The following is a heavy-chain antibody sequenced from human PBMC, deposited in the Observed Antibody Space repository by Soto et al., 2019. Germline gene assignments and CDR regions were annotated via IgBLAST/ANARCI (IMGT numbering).Heavy chain of an antibody. CDR3: ARDWGTPGRGSAVGYYYHYGMAV. Sequence: EVQLVESGGGLVQPGGSLRLSCLASEFTFNTYWMNWVRQAPGRGLEWVADIKDDGSEKNYVDSVKGRFTISRDNAKNTLYVQLNSRRGEDTAVYFCARDWGTPGRGSAVGYYYHYGMAVWGQGTTVTVSS. CDR1: EFTFNTYW. CDR2: IKDDGSEK. J-gene: IGHJ6*02. D-gene: IGHD6-19*01. V-gene: IGHV3-7*05.